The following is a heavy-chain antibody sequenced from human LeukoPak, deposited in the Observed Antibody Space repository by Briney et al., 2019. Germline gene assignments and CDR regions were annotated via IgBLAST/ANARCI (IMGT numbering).Heavy chain of an antibody. CDR1: AFTFSSYG. D-gene: IGHD6-6*01. V-gene: IGHV3-21*01. CDR3: ARGGAARPDF. Sequence: GTLRLSCAASAFTFSSYGMSWVRQAPGKGLEWVSAISGDGRDIFYADSVKGRFTISRDNAKNSLYLQMNSLRAEDTAVYYCARGGAARPDFWGQGTLVTVSS. CDR2: ISGDGRDI. J-gene: IGHJ4*02.